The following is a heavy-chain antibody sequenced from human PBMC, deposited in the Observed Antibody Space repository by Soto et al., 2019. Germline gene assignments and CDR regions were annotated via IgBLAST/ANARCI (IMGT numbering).Heavy chain of an antibody. Sequence: FGPTLVHPSQTLRLTCNFSGFSLSTSGMCVSWIREPPGKALEWLALIDWDDNKDYNTSLKTRLTISKDTSKNQVVLTMTNMDPVDTATYYCARSPDRLLSYGMDVCGQGTTVTVTS. D-gene: IGHD1-26*01. J-gene: IGHJ6*02. CDR2: IDWDDNK. CDR1: GFSLSTSGMC. CDR3: ARSPDRLLSYGMDV. V-gene: IGHV2-70*01.